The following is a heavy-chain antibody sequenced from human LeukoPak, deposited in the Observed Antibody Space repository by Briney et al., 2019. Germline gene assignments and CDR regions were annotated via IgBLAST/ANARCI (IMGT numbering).Heavy chain of an antibody. CDR2: ISGSGGST. CDR3: AKVRWELSTPQDY. Sequence: PGGSLRLSCAASGFTLSSYAMSWVRQAPGKGLEWVSAISGSGGSTYYADSVKGRFTISRDNSKNTLYLQMNSLRAEDTAVYYCAKVRWELSTPQDYWGQGTLVTVSS. D-gene: IGHD1-26*01. CDR1: GFTLSSYA. J-gene: IGHJ4*02. V-gene: IGHV3-23*01.